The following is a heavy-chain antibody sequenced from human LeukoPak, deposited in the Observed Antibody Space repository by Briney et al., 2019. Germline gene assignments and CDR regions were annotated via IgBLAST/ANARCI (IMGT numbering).Heavy chain of an antibody. CDR1: GYTFTGYY. CDR3: ARGFLTGRSGMVVGYFDY. V-gene: IGHV1-2*02. D-gene: IGHD3-9*01. J-gene: IGHJ4*02. Sequence: GASVKVSCKASGYTFTGYYMHWVRQAPGQGLEWMGWINPNSGGTNYAQKFQGRVTMTRDTSISTAYMELSRLRSDDTAVYYCARGFLTGRSGMVVGYFDYWGQGTLVTVSS. CDR2: INPNSGGT.